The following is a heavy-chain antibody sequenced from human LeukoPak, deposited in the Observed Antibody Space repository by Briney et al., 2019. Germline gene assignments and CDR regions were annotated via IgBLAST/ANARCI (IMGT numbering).Heavy chain of an antibody. D-gene: IGHD6-6*01. V-gene: IGHV4-4*07. CDR1: GGSISSYY. CDR3: ARHYKAARPYYFDY. CDR2: IYTSGST. Sequence: SETLSLTCTVSGGSISSYYWSWIRQPAGKGLEWIGRIYTSGSTNYNPSLKSRVTMSVDTSKNQFSLKLSSVTAADTAVYYCARHYKAARPYYFDYWGQGTLVTVSS. J-gene: IGHJ4*02.